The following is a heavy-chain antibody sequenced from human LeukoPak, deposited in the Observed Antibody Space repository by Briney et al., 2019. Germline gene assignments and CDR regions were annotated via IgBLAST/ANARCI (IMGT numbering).Heavy chain of an antibody. J-gene: IGHJ4*02. V-gene: IGHV3-7*01. CDR2: ISEDGSEK. D-gene: IGHD6-13*01. CDR3: AKANFRATAGTAVDD. Sequence: PGGSLRLSCAASGFTFTTYWMSWVRQAPGKGLEWVANISEDGSEKYYVDSVEGRFSISRDNAKKSLYLQMNSLRAEDTAVYYCAKANFRATAGTAVDDWGQGTLVTVSS. CDR1: GFTFTTYW.